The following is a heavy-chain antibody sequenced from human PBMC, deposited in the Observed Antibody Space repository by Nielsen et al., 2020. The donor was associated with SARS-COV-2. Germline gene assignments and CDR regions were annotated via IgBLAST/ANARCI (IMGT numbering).Heavy chain of an antibody. V-gene: IGHV3-7*04. CDR2: IKQDGSEK. D-gene: IGHD6-6*01. J-gene: IGHJ5*02. Sequence: GESLKISCAASGFTFSTYWMSWVRQAPGKGLEWVANIKQDGSEKYYVDSVKGRFTISRDNAKNSLYLQMNSLRAGDTAVYYCARVLGVAIRPGVYNWFDPWGQGTLVTVSS. CDR1: GFTFSTYW. CDR3: ARVLGVAIRPGVYNWFDP.